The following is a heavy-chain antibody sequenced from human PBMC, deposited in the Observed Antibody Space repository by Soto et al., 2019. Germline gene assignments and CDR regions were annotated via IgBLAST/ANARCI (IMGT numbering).Heavy chain of an antibody. D-gene: IGHD5-12*01. Sequence: GGSLRLSCSASGFTFSSYAMHWVRQAPGKGLEYVSAISSYYADSVKGRFTISRDNSKNTLHLQMNSLRAEDTAVYYCAKQGNGYNTDYWGQGTLVTVSS. CDR3: AKQGNGYNTDY. V-gene: IGHV3-64*04. J-gene: IGHJ4*02. CDR1: GFTFSSYA. CDR2: ISS.